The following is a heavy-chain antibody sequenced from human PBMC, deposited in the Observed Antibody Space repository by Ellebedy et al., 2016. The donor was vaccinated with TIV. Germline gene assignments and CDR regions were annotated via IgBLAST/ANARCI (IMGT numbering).Heavy chain of an antibody. V-gene: IGHV1-69*04. J-gene: IGHJ6*02. CDR2: IIPILGMA. Sequence: SVKVSCKASGGTFSSYGISWVRQAPGQGLEWMGRIIPILGMANFAQKFQGRVTITADRSTSTSYMELSSLRSEDTAVYYCAILGDILVEPVANYGMDVWGQGTTVTVSS. CDR1: GGTFSSYG. CDR3: AILGDILVEPVANYGMDV. D-gene: IGHD2-2*01.